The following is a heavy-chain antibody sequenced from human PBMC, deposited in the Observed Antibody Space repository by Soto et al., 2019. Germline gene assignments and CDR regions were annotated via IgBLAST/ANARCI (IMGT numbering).Heavy chain of an antibody. D-gene: IGHD3-22*01. CDR2: ISAYNGNT. CDR3: ARDHRVGDSSGYPTY. CDR1: GYTFTSYG. V-gene: IGHV1-18*01. J-gene: IGHJ4*02. Sequence: ALVKVYCKASGYTFTSYGISWVRQAPGKGLERMGWISAYNGNTNYAQKHQGRVTMTTDTSTSTAYMELRSLRSDDTAFYFCARDHRVGDSSGYPTYWGQGTLVTVSS.